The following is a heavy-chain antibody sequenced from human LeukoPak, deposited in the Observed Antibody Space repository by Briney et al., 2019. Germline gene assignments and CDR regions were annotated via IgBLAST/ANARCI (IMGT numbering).Heavy chain of an antibody. CDR2: IHHSGRT. D-gene: IGHD3-16*01. Sequence: SETLSLTCTVSGYSISSDYYWGWIRQPPGKGLEWIGSIHHSGRTYYNPSLKSRVTISVDTSKNQFSLNLSSVTAADTAVYYCGRGFYVAKNAGVFDMWGQGTMVAVSS. J-gene: IGHJ3*02. V-gene: IGHV4-38-2*02. CDR1: GYSISSDYY. CDR3: GRGFYVAKNAGVFDM.